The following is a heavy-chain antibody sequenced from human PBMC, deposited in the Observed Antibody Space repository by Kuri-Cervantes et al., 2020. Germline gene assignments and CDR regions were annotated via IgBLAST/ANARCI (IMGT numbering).Heavy chain of an antibody. D-gene: IGHD3-22*01. Sequence: ESLKISCVASGFTFSNFWMSWVRQAPGKGLEWIGSIYRSGSPSYNPSLKSRVTISVDTSKNEFSLKLSSVTAADTAVYYCARVRSGYYDRQGFDYWGQGTLVTVSS. J-gene: IGHJ4*02. CDR2: IYRSGSP. CDR3: ARVRSGYYDRQGFDY. V-gene: IGHV4/OR15-8*01. CDR1: GFTFSNFW.